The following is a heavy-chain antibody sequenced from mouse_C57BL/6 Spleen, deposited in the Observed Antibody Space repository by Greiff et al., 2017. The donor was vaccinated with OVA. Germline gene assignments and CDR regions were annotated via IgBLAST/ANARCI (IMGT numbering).Heavy chain of an antibody. D-gene: IGHD1-1*01. V-gene: IGHV1-69*01. J-gene: IGHJ4*01. CDR1: GYTFTSYW. Sequence: QVQLQQPGAELVMPGASVKLSCKASGYTFTSYWMPWVKQRPGQGLEWIGEIYPSDSYTNYNQKFKGKSTFTVDTSSSTAYMQLSSLTSEDSAVYYCARRGTNVVDAMDYWGQGTSVTVSA. CDR3: ARRGTNVVDAMDY. CDR2: IYPSDSYT.